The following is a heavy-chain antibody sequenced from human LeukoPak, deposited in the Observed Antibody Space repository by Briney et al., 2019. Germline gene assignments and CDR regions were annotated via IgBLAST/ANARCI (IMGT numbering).Heavy chain of an antibody. V-gene: IGHV1-2*02. CDR2: INPNSGGT. CDR3: ARHHRYCSSPSCEITGVDV. D-gene: IGHD2-2*01. Sequence: GASVKVSCKASGYTFTGYYMHWVRQAPGQGLEWMGWINPNSGGTKLAQKFQGRVTLTRDTSLRTACMELSRLRSDDTAVYYCARHHRYCSSPSCEITGVDVWGQGTLVSVSP. J-gene: IGHJ4*02. CDR1: GYTFTGYY.